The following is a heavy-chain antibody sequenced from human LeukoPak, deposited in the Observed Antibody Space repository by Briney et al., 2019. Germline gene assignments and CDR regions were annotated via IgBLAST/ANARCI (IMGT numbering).Heavy chain of an antibody. CDR3: STPAPLGSVPSLYYYYMDV. D-gene: IGHD2-2*01. J-gene: IGHJ6*03. V-gene: IGHV3-23*01. Sequence: GGSLTLSCTASGCIFGDYAMSWLRQAAGQGRAWVSSISGSGGSIYLGGSVKGRCTNARNNSKNTLDLQINGLRAGGTAGYYWSTPAPLGSVPSLYYYYMDVWGKGTTVTISS. CDR2: ISGSGGSI. CDR1: GCIFGDYA.